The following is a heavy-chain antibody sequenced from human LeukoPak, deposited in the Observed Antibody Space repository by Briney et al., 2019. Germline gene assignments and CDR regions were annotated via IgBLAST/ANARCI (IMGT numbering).Heavy chain of an antibody. J-gene: IGHJ4*02. V-gene: IGHV1-8*03. CDR2: VNLKSGNT. CDR1: GYTFTRYD. Sequence: ASVKVSCKASGYTFTRYDINWVRQATGQGLEWMGWVNLKSGNTGSAQKFQGRVTITRDTSINTAYMELSSLRPEDTGVYYCARVDGSPDYWGQGTLLTVSS. CDR3: ARVDGSPDY. D-gene: IGHD2-15*01.